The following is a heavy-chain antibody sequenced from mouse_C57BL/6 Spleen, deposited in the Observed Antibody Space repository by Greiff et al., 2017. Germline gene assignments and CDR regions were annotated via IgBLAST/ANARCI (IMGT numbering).Heavy chain of an antibody. CDR3: AMDYYGSSYENFDV. J-gene: IGHJ1*03. V-gene: IGHV1-64*01. D-gene: IGHD1-1*01. CDR1: GYTFTSYW. CDR2: IHPNSGST. Sequence: QVQLQQPGAELVKPGASVKLSCKASGYTFTSYWMHWVKQRPGQGLEWIGMIHPNSGSTNYNEKFKSKATLTVDKSSSTAYMQLSSLTSEDSAVYYCAMDYYGSSYENFDVWGTGTTVTVSS.